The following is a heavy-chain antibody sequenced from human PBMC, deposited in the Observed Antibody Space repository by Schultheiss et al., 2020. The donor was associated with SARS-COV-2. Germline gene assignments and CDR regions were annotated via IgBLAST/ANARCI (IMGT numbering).Heavy chain of an antibody. CDR3: ARATVTTSNDYYYYYMDV. V-gene: IGHV3-13*01. D-gene: IGHD4-17*01. CDR2: IGTAGDT. J-gene: IGHJ6*03. CDR1: GFTFSSYD. Sequence: GESLKISCAASGFTFSSYDMHWVRQATGKGLEWVSAIGTAGDTYYPGSVKGRFTISRENAKNSLYLQMNSLRAGDKAVYYCARATVTTSNDYYYYYMDVWGKGTTVTVSS.